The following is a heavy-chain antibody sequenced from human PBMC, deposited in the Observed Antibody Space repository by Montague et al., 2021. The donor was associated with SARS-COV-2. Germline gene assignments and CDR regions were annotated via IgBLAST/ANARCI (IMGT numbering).Heavy chain of an antibody. CDR2: IWYDGSNQ. D-gene: IGHD3-10*01. Sequence: SLRLSCAASGFTFSSYDMHWVRQAPGTGLEWVAVIWYDGSNQYYXDSVKVRFTISRDNSKNTLYLQMNSLRAEDTAVYYCAREYSAPRWFGEYNRYGMDVWGQGTTVTVSS. V-gene: IGHV3-33*08. CDR3: AREYSAPRWFGEYNRYGMDV. CDR1: GFTFSSYD. J-gene: IGHJ6*02.